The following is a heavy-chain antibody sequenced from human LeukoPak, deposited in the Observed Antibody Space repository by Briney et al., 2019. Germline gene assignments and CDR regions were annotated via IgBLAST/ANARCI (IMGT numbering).Heavy chain of an antibody. J-gene: IGHJ4*02. CDR3: ARDPSNSGSYSRLDQ. V-gene: IGHV3-21*01. CDR1: GFTFRNYG. Sequence: GGSLRLPCAASGFTFRNYGMHWVRQAPGRGLEWVSSISTSSIYIYYTDSVKGRFSISRDNAKKSLYLEMNSLRAEDTAVYYCARDPSNSGSYSRLDQWGQGTLVTVSS. CDR2: ISTSSIYI. D-gene: IGHD1-26*01.